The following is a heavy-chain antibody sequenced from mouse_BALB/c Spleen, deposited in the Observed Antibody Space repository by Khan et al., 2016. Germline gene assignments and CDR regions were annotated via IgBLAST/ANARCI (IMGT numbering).Heavy chain of an antibody. CDR2: INTYSGES. CDR1: GYTFTNYG. D-gene: IGHD1-1*01. J-gene: IGHJ1*01. Sequence: QIQLVQSGPELKKPGKTVKISCKASGYTFTNYGMNWVKQAPGKGLKWMGWINTYSGESTYADDFKGRFAFSLDTSDNTAYLQINNLKNEDTATYFGARYPYYYGSSRYFDVWGAGTTVTVSS. CDR3: ARYPYYYGSSRYFDV. V-gene: IGHV9-3-1*01.